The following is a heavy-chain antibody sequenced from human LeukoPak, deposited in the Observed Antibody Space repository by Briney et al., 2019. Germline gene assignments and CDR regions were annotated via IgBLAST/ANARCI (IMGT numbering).Heavy chain of an antibody. CDR2: IIPIFGTA. V-gene: IGHV1-69*01. D-gene: IGHD4-17*01. J-gene: IGHJ4*02. CDR1: GGTFSSYA. Sequence: ASVKVSCKASGGTFSSYAISWGRQAPGQGLEWMGGIIPIFGTANYAQKFQGRVTITADESTSTAYMELSSLRSEDTAVYYCARDSYGDDLRGDYWGQGTLVTVSS. CDR3: ARDSYGDDLRGDY.